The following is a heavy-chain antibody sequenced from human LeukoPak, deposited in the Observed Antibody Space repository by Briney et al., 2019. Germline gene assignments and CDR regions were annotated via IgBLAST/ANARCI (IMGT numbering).Heavy chain of an antibody. CDR2: INPNSGGT. J-gene: IGHJ6*02. Sequence: ASVKVSCKASGYTFTSFGISWVRQAPGQGLEWMGWINPNSGGTNYAQKFQGWVTMTRDTSISTAYLELSRLRSDDTAVYYCATRATTGSLYGMDVWGQGTTVTVSS. CDR3: ATRATTGSLYGMDV. D-gene: IGHD3-10*01. V-gene: IGHV1-2*04. CDR1: GYTFTSFG.